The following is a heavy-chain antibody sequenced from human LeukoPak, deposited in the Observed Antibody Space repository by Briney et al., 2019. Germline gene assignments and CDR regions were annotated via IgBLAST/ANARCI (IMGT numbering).Heavy chain of an antibody. CDR1: GFTFSSYW. D-gene: IGHD1-14*01. V-gene: IGHV3-74*01. CDR3: ARGRKDWYVDL. Sequence: GGSLRLSCTASGFTFSSYWMHWVRQAPGKGLVWVSRINSDGSSTSYADSVKGRFTISRDNAKNTLYLQMNSLRAEDTAVHYCARGRKDWYVDLWGRGTLVTVSS. J-gene: IGHJ2*01. CDR2: INSDGSST.